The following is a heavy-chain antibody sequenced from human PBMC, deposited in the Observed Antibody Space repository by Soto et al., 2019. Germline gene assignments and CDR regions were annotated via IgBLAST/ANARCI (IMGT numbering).Heavy chain of an antibody. CDR2: ISGTGVST. CDR3: AKNRDGYYYTGTDV. Sequence: GGSLRHSGAACGFTFRSHAISWGRQAPGKGLEWVSAISGTGVSTFYADSVKGRFTISRDNSKNTLYLQMNSLRVEDTAIYYCAKNRDGYYYTGTDVWGQGTTVTVSS. V-gene: IGHV3-23*01. CDR1: GFTFRSHA. J-gene: IGHJ6*02.